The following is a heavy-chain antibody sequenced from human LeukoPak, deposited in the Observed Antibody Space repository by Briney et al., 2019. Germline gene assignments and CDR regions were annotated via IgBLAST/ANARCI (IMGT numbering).Heavy chain of an antibody. CDR3: ARVVRLLYWFDP. V-gene: IGHV1-18*01. CDR1: GYTFTSYG. CDR2: IGAYNGNT. D-gene: IGHD2-2*01. J-gene: IGHJ5*02. Sequence: GASVKVSCKASGYTFTSYGISWVRQAPGQGLEWMGWIGAYNGNTNYAQKLQGRVTITTDESMSTAYMELSSLRSEDTAVYYCARVVRLLYWFDPWGQGTLVTVSS.